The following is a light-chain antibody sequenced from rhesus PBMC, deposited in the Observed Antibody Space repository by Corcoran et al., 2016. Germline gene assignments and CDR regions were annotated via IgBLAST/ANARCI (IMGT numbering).Light chain of an antibody. Sequence: DIQMTQSPSSLSASVGDRVTITCRASENVNNYLNWYQQKPGKAPKPLIYKASPLQRGVPTRFSCTGSGTDYIFTSSSLQSEDVAPYYCQHNCGTPRTFGQGTKVEIK. J-gene: IGKJ1*01. CDR2: KAS. CDR1: ENVNNY. V-gene: IGKV1-74*01. CDR3: QHNCGTPRT.